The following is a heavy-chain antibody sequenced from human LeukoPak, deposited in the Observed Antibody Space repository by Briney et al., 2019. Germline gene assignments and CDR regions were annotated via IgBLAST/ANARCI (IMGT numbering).Heavy chain of an antibody. D-gene: IGHD3-3*01. Sequence: GGSLRLSCAVSGFTFSNNSMNWVRQAPGKGLEWVSYISSSSSTIYYADSVKGRFTISRDNAKNSLYLQMNSLRAEDTAVYYCARDGATIFGVVTYWGQGTLVTVSS. CDR3: ARDGATIFGVVTY. CDR1: GFTFSNNS. V-gene: IGHV3-48*01. CDR2: ISSSSSTI. J-gene: IGHJ4*02.